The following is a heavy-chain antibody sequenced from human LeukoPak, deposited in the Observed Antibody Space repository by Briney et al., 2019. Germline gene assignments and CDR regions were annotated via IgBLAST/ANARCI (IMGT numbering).Heavy chain of an antibody. J-gene: IGHJ5*02. Sequence: ASVTVSCKASGYTFTSYYMHWVRQAPGQRLEWMGIINPSGCSTSYAQKFQGRVTMIRETSTSTVYMELSSLRSEDTAVYYCARDRRVVVAATLYNGFDPWGQGTLVTVSS. CDR3: ARDRRVVVAATLYNGFDP. CDR1: GYTFTSYY. CDR2: INPSGCST. D-gene: IGHD2-15*01. V-gene: IGHV1-46*01.